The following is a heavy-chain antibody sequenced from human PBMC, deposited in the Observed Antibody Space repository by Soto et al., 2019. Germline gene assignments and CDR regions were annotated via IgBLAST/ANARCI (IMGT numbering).Heavy chain of an antibody. Sequence: PGGSLRLSCAASGFTFSSYAMSWVRQAPGKGLEWVSAISGSGGSTYYADSVKGRFTISRDNSKNTLYLQMNSLRAEDTAVYYCAKAQNPGIAAAGTMGDDYWGQGTLVTVSS. V-gene: IGHV3-23*01. CDR3: AKAQNPGIAAAGTMGDDY. D-gene: IGHD6-13*01. CDR1: GFTFSSYA. J-gene: IGHJ4*02. CDR2: ISGSGGST.